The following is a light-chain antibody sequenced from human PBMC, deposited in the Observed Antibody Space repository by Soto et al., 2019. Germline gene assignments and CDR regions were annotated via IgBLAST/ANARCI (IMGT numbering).Light chain of an antibody. V-gene: IGLV1-51*01. Sequence: QSVLTQPPSVSAAPGQKVTVSCSGSSSNIGNNHVSWYQHLPGTAPKVLIYDNNKRPSGIPDRCSGSKSATSATLDITGLQTGDEADYYCGSWDRSLRGWVFGGGTKVTVL. CDR1: SSNIGNNH. J-gene: IGLJ3*02. CDR3: GSWDRSLRGWV. CDR2: DNN.